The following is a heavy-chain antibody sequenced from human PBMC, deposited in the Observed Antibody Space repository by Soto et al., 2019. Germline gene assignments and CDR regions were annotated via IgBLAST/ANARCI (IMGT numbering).Heavy chain of an antibody. Sequence: GGSLRLSCAASGFTFDDYAMHWVRQAPGKGLEWVSGISWNSGSIGYADSVKGRFTISRDNAKNSLYLQMNSLRAEDTALYYCAKDTYSSSPFDAFDIWGQGTMVTVSS. CDR1: GFTFDDYA. V-gene: IGHV3-9*01. D-gene: IGHD6-13*01. CDR3: AKDTYSSSPFDAFDI. J-gene: IGHJ3*02. CDR2: ISWNSGSI.